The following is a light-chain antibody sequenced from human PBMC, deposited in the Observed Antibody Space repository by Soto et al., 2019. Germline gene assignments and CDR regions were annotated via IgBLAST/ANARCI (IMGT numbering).Light chain of an antibody. J-gene: IGKJ1*01. CDR1: QSVSSY. V-gene: IGKV3-20*01. CDR3: QQYGSSPRT. Sequence: EIVLTQSPGTLSLSPGERATLSCRASQSVSSYLAWYQQKPGQAPRLLMYGASTRATDIPDRFSGSGSGTDFTLTISRLEPEDFAVYYCQQYGSSPRTFGQGTKVEIK. CDR2: GAS.